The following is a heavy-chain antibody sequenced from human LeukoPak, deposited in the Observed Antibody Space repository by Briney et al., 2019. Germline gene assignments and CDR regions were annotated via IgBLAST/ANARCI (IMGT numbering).Heavy chain of an antibody. V-gene: IGHV3-30*02. J-gene: IGHJ6*03. CDR1: GFTFTNYA. Sequence: GGSLRLSCAASGFTFTNYAMTWVRQAPGKGLEWVAFIWHDGSDNNYADSVKGRFTISRDNSKSTLYLQMNSQRAEDTAVYYCAKDLSNSYYYYYYMDVWGKGTTVTVSS. CDR3: AKDLSNSYYYYYYMDV. CDR2: IWHDGSDN. D-gene: IGHD1-1*01.